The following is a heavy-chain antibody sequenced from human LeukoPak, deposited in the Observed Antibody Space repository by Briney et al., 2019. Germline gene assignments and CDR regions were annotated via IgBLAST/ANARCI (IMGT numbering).Heavy chain of an antibody. V-gene: IGHV1-69*13. CDR3: ARGGNYYDGSGYYSILDY. J-gene: IGHJ4*02. CDR1: GGTFSSYA. D-gene: IGHD3-22*01. Sequence: SVKVSCKASGGTFSSYAISWVRQAPGQGLEWMGGIIPIFGTANYAQKFQGRVTITADESTSTAYMELSSLRSEDTAVYYCARGGNYYDGSGYYSILDYWGQGTLVTVSS. CDR2: IIPIFGTA.